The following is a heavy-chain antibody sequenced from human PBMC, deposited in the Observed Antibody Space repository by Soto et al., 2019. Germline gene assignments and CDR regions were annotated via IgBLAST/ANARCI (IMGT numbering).Heavy chain of an antibody. J-gene: IGHJ4*02. CDR1: GFTFSSYA. CDR2: ISYDGSNK. Sequence: PGGSLRLSCAASGFTFSSYAMHWVRQAPGKGLEWVAVISYDGSNKYYADSVKGRFTISRDNSKNTLYLQMNSLRVEDTAVYYCARDELGDGIAVAGNFDYWGQGTLVTVSS. CDR3: ARDELGDGIAVAGNFDY. V-gene: IGHV3-30-3*01. D-gene: IGHD6-19*01.